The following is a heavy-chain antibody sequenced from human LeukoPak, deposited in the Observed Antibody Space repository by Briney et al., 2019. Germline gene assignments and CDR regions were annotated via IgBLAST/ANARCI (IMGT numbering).Heavy chain of an antibody. CDR1: GDSTSSYY. V-gene: IGHV4-4*07. CDR3: AIDRYYYDTSGYYCTLDT. CDR2: IYTNGIVSCNN. D-gene: IGHD3-22*01. Sequence: PSETLSLTCTVSGDSTSSYYWSWLRQPPPKELQWIGRIYTNGIVSCNNNYNTSLNSRVNMSVDKFKKQFSLKLTSVAAADTAVYYCAIDRYYYDTSGYYCTLDTWGKEKRVSVS. J-gene: IGHJ3*02.